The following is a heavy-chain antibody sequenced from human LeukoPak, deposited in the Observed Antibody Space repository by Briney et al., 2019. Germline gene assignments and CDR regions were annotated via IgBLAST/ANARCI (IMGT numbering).Heavy chain of an antibody. V-gene: IGHV1-46*01. CDR2: INPSGGAT. D-gene: IGHD4-11*01. J-gene: IGHJ4*02. CDR3: ASGLTTGVDY. Sequence: GASVKVSCKASGYTFTTYYMHWVRQAPGQGLEWMGIINPSGGATTYAQKFQGRVTITADKSTSTAYMELSSLRSEDTAVYYCASGLTTGVDYWGQGTLVTVSS. CDR1: GYTFTTYY.